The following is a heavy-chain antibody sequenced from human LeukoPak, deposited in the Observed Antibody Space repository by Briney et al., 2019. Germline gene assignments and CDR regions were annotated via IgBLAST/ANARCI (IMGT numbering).Heavy chain of an antibody. CDR2: ISGSGGST. D-gene: IGHD1-26*01. Sequence: GGSLRLSCAASGSTFSSYAMSWVRKAPGKGLEWVSAISGSGGSTYYADSVKGRFTISRDNSKNTLYLQMNSLRAEDTAVYYCAKYSGSTYYYYGMDVWGQGTTVTVSS. J-gene: IGHJ6*02. CDR1: GSTFSSYA. CDR3: AKYSGSTYYYYGMDV. V-gene: IGHV3-23*01.